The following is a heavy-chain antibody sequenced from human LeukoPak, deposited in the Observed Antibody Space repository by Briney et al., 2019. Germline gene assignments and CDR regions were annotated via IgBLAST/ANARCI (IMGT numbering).Heavy chain of an antibody. D-gene: IGHD3-10*01. CDR2: IDYSGST. V-gene: IGHV4-59*01. CDR1: GGSFSYYK. J-gene: IGHJ6*02. Sequence: SETLSLTCTVSGGSFSYYKWNWIRQPPGKGLEWIGNIDYSGSTNYNPSLQSRVTILIDTSNNQFSLEFSSVTAADTAVYFCARDHWLYSGSGRNYYYGMDVWGQGTTVTVSS. CDR3: ARDHWLYSGSGRNYYYGMDV.